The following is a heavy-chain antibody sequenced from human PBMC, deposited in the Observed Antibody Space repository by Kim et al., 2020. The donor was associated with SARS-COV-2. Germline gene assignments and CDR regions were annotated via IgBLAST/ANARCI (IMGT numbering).Heavy chain of an antibody. J-gene: IGHJ6*03. V-gene: IGHV4-34*01. CDR1: GGSLRGYS. D-gene: IGHD2-2*01. CDR3: AGGPVGVLPAPILGLGPFYYYYIMYV. CDR2: INHSGGT. Sequence: SETLSLTCVVYGGSLRGYSWDWIRQPPGKGLEWIGEINHSGGTKSSPSLKSRVTMSIETSQSQLSLGLTAVTAPDTAVYFCAGGPVGVLPAPILGLGPFYYYYIMYVWGRGATVTVSS.